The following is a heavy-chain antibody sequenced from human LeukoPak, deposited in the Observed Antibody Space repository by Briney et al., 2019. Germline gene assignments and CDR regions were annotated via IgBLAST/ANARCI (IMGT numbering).Heavy chain of an antibody. CDR2: IYYSGST. D-gene: IGHD2-2*01. CDR1: GGSISSYY. Sequence: SETLSLTCTVSGGSISSYYWSWIRQPPGKGLEWIGYIYYSGSTSYNPSLKSRVTISVDTSKNQISLKVRSVTAADTAVYYCARTTEDCSTSCYQYWFDPWGQGTLVTVSS. CDR3: ARTTEDCSTSCYQYWFDP. V-gene: IGHV4-59*01. J-gene: IGHJ5*02.